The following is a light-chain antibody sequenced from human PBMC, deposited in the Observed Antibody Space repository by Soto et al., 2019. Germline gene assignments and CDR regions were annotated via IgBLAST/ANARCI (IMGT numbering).Light chain of an antibody. V-gene: IGLV1-44*01. CDR1: TSNIGSNP. CDR2: TNN. Sequence: QSALTQPPSVSGTPGQTVTISCSGSTSNIGSNPVNWYQQLPGTAPRLLISTNNQRPSGVPDRFSGSRSGTSASLAISGLQSEDEADYYCAAWDDRLNGPSYVFGTGTKVT. J-gene: IGLJ1*01. CDR3: AAWDDRLNGPSYV.